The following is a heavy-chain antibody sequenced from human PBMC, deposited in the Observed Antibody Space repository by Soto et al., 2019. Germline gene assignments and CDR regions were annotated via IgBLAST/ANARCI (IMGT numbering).Heavy chain of an antibody. CDR2: IKSNGDDT. V-gene: IGHV1-2*02. J-gene: IGHJ4*02. Sequence: QVQLVQSGAEVREAGASVKVSCKASGFIFTGYYIHWVRQVPGQGLEWMGWIKSNGDDTKYAQKFQDRVTMTMDTSMNTVYMEVSRLRSDDTAVYFCARDERSYGEPPFDYWGQGTLVTVSS. CDR1: GFIFTGYY. D-gene: IGHD2-21*01. CDR3: ARDERSYGEPPFDY.